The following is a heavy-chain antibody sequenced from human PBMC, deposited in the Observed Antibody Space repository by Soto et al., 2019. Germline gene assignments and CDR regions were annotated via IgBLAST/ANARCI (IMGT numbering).Heavy chain of an antibody. J-gene: IGHJ6*02. CDR2: INHSGST. V-gene: IGHV4-34*01. Sequence: PSETLSLTCAVYGGSFSGYYWSWIRQPPGKVLEWIGEINHSGSTNYNPSLKSRVTISVDTSKNQFSLKLSSVTAADTAVYYCARGRGNYGTRYYYYYGMDVWGQGTMVTVSS. CDR1: GGSFSGYY. D-gene: IGHD1-7*01. CDR3: ARGRGNYGTRYYYYYGMDV.